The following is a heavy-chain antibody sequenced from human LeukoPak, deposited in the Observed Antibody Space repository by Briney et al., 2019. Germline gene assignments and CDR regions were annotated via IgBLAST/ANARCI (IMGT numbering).Heavy chain of an antibody. Sequence: GGSLRLSCAASGFTFSSYSMNWVRQAPGKGLEWVANIKEDGSEKYYVDSVKGRFTISRDNAKNSLYLQMNSLRAGDTAVYYCARVYLGAFDIWGQGTMVTVSS. J-gene: IGHJ3*02. CDR1: GFTFSSYS. D-gene: IGHD2-2*01. V-gene: IGHV3-7*01. CDR2: IKEDGSEK. CDR3: ARVYLGAFDI.